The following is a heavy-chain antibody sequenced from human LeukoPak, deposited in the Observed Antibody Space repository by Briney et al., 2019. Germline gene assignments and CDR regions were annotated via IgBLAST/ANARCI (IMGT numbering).Heavy chain of an antibody. V-gene: IGHV4-39*07. CDR1: GGSISSSGYY. Sequence: PSETLSLTCTVSGGSISSSGYYWGWIRQPPGKGLEWIGSIYHSGSTYYNPSLKSRVTISVDTSKNQFSLKLSSVTAADTAVYYCARMVRFMTHDYWGQGTLVTVSS. CDR3: ARMVRFMTHDY. D-gene: IGHD6-13*01. CDR2: IYHSGST. J-gene: IGHJ4*02.